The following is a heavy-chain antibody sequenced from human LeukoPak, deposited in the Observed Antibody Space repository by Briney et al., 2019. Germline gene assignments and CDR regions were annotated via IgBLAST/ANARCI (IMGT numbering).Heavy chain of an antibody. V-gene: IGHV3-7*01. CDR1: GFTFSSYW. Sequence: GGSLRLSCAASGFTFSSYWMSWVRQAPGKGLEWVANIKQEGSEKYYVGSVKGRFTISRDNAKNSLYLQMNSLRAEDTAVYYCAKGVGATTNSYFMDVWGKGTTVTVSS. J-gene: IGHJ6*03. CDR3: AKGVGATTNSYFMDV. CDR2: IKQEGSEK. D-gene: IGHD1-26*01.